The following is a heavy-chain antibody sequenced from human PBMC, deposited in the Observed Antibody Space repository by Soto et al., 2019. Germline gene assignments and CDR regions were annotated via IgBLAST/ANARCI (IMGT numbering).Heavy chain of an antibody. CDR1: GYTFTGYY. V-gene: IGHV1-2*02. CDR2: INPYSGGT. J-gene: IGHJ3*02. Sequence: ASVKVSCKASGYTFTGYYMHWVRQAPGQGLEWMGWINPYSGGTNYAQKFQGRVTMTRDTSISTAYMELSRLRSDDTAVYYCARDMRRFLEWFDAFDIWGQGTMVTVSS. D-gene: IGHD3-3*01. CDR3: ARDMRRFLEWFDAFDI.